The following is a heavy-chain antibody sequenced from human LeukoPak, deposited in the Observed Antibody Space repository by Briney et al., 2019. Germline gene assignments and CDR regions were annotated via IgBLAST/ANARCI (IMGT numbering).Heavy chain of an antibody. CDR2: IYYSGST. CDR3: AREFSSGWYGGRGTWFDP. J-gene: IGHJ5*02. Sequence: PSETLSLTCTVSGGSISSYHWSWIRQPPGKGLEWIGYIYYSGSTNYNPSLKSRVTISVDTSKNQFSLKLSSVTAADTAVYYCAREFSSGWYGGRGTWFDPWGQGTLVTVSS. CDR1: GGSISSYH. D-gene: IGHD6-19*01. V-gene: IGHV4-59*01.